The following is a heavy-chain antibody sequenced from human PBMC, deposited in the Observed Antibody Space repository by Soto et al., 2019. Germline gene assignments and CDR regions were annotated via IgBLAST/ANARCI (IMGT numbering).Heavy chain of an antibody. CDR2: IDPSDSYT. V-gene: IGHV5-10-1*01. J-gene: IGHJ4*02. CDR3: ASRAIDYYDSSGYYQYYFDY. CDR1: GYSFTSYW. D-gene: IGHD3-22*01. Sequence: GESLKISCKGSGYSFTSYWISWVRQMPGRGLEWMGRIDPSDSYTNYSPSFQGHVTISADKSISTAYLQWSSLKASDTAMYYCASRAIDYYDSSGYYQYYFDYWGQGTLVTAPQ.